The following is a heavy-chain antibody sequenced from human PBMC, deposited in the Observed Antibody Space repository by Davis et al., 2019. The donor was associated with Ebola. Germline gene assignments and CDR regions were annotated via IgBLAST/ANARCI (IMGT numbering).Heavy chain of an antibody. J-gene: IGHJ4*02. D-gene: IGHD1-14*01. CDR1: GGSVTSGGYY. Sequence: SETLSLTCSVSGGSVTSGGYYWTWIRQSPGKGLEWIGEINHSGSTNYNPSLKSRVTISVDTSKNQFSLKLSSVTAADTAVYYCARQGNRYIKKIDYWGQGTLVTVSS. CDR3: ARQGNRYIKKIDY. V-gene: IGHV4-61*08. CDR2: INHSGST.